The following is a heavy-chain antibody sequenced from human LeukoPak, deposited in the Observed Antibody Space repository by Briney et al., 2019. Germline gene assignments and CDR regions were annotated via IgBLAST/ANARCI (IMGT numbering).Heavy chain of an antibody. CDR1: GSTFTSYD. CDR2: MNPNSGNT. J-gene: IGHJ4*02. D-gene: IGHD6-19*01. V-gene: IGHV1-8*01. Sequence: GASVKVSCKASGSTFTSYDINWVRQATGQGLEWMGWMNPNSGNTGYAQKFQGRVTMTRNTSISTAYMELSSLRSEDTAVYYCARDKIAVAGKGFDYWGQGTLVTVSP. CDR3: ARDKIAVAGKGFDY.